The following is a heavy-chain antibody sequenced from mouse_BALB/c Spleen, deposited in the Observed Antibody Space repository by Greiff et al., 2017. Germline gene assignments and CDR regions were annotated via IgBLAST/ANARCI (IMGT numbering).Heavy chain of an antibody. Sequence: EVQRVESGGGLVKPGGSLKLSCAASGFTFSSYAMSWVRQTPEKRLEWVASISSGGSTYYPDSVKGRFTISRDNARNILYLQMSSLRSEDTAMYYCARGGGYYDYAMDYWGQGTSVTVSS. CDR3: ARGGGYYDYAMDY. J-gene: IGHJ4*01. V-gene: IGHV5-6-5*01. D-gene: IGHD2-4*01. CDR1: GFTFSSYA. CDR2: ISSGGST.